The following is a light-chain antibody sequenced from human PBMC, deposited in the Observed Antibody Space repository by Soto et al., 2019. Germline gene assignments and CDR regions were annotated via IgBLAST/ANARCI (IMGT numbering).Light chain of an antibody. J-gene: IGKJ1*01. CDR1: QAIRDD. Sequence: IQMTQSPSSLSATVGDRVTITCRASQAIRDDLAWYQQKPGKAPNLLIYAASNLQSGVPSRFSGSGSGTDFTLTISSLQPEDFATYYCLQDYTYPRTFGQGTKVDI. V-gene: IGKV1-6*01. CDR3: LQDYTYPRT. CDR2: AAS.